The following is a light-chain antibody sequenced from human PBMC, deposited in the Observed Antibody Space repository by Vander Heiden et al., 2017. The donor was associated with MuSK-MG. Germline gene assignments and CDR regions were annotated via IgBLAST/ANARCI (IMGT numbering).Light chain of an antibody. CDR1: QSISSW. CDR2: DAS. J-gene: IGKJ1*01. Sequence: DIQMTQSPSTLSASVGDRVTITCRASQSISSWLAWYQQKPGKAPKLLIYDASSLESGVPSRFSGSGYGTEFTLTISSLQPDDFAAYYCQQHNSYSTWTFGQGTKVEIK. V-gene: IGKV1-5*01. CDR3: QQHNSYSTWT.